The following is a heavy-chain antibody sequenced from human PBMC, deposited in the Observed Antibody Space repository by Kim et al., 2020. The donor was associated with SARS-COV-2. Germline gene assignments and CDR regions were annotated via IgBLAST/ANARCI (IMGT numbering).Heavy chain of an antibody. D-gene: IGHD3-22*01. J-gene: IGHJ6*02. Sequence: YADSVSGACTVSRDNTNDTMFLQMNSLTPEDTAVYYCAKAIQACYDASVAVWGQGTTVTVSS. V-gene: IGHV3-30*02. CDR3: AKAIQACYDASVAV.